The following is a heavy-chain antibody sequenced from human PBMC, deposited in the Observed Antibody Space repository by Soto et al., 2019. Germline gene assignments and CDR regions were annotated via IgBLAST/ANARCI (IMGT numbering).Heavy chain of an antibody. Sequence: PGGSLRLSCAASGFTVSSNYMSWVRQAPGKGLQWVSDISIGGTNKYYADSVKGRFTISRDNAENSLYLQMNSLGAEDTALYYSVRDQLYYYDIFGRPLNGFDIWGQGTMVTVSS. D-gene: IGHD3-22*01. J-gene: IGHJ3*02. V-gene: IGHV3-66*01. CDR2: ISIGGTNK. CDR3: VRDQLYYYDIFGRPLNGFDI. CDR1: GFTVSSNY.